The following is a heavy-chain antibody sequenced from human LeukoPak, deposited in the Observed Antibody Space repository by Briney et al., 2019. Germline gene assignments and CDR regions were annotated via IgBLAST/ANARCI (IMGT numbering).Heavy chain of an antibody. CDR2: INPNSGGT. J-gene: IGHJ4*02. V-gene: IGHV1-2*06. D-gene: IGHD1-26*01. Sequence: ASVKFSCKASGYTFTGYYMHWVRQAPGQGLEWMGRINPNSGGTNYAQKFQGRVTMTRDTSISTAYMELSRLRSDDTAVYYCARDGMVGGSPSKWGQGTLVTVSS. CDR1: GYTFTGYY. CDR3: ARDGMVGGSPSK.